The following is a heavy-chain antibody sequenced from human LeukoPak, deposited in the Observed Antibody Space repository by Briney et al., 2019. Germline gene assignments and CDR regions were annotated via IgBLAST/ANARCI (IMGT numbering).Heavy chain of an antibody. V-gene: IGHV3-33*01. J-gene: IGHJ3*02. Sequence: PGRSLRLSCAASGFTFSSYAMYWVRQAPGKGLEWVTIIWYDGSNKNYADSVKGRFTISRDNSKNTLYLQMNSLRAEDTAVYYCASARPTSSWTAFDIWGQGTMVTVSS. CDR3: ASARPTSSWTAFDI. CDR2: IWYDGSNK. CDR1: GFTFSSYA. D-gene: IGHD6-13*01.